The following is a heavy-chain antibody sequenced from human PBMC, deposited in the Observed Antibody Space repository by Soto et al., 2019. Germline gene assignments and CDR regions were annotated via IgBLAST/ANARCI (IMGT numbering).Heavy chain of an antibody. D-gene: IGHD6-6*01. Sequence: ASVKVSCKVSGYTLTELSMHWVRQAPGKGLEWMGGFDPEGGETIYAQKFQGRVTMTEHTSTDTAYMELSSLRSEDTAVYYCATPPIAARRGYWFDPWGQGTLVTV. CDR2: FDPEGGET. CDR3: ATPPIAARRGYWFDP. CDR1: GYTLTELS. J-gene: IGHJ5*02. V-gene: IGHV1-24*01.